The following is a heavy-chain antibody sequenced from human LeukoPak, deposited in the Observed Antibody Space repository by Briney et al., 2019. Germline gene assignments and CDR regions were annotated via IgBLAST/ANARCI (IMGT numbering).Heavy chain of an antibody. CDR2: INPNSGGT. Sequence: ASVKVSCKASGYTFTGYYIHWVRQAPGQGLEWMGRINPNSGGTNYAQNFQGRVTMTRDTSISTAYMELSRLTSDDAAVYYCARDTGGSFPFWGQGTLVTVSS. CDR1: GYTFTGYY. V-gene: IGHV1-2*06. J-gene: IGHJ4*02. CDR3: ARDTGGSFPF. D-gene: IGHD1-26*01.